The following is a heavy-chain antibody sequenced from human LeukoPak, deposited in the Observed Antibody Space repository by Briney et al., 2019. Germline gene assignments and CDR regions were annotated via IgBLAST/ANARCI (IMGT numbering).Heavy chain of an antibody. D-gene: IGHD3-9*01. CDR3: ARSLPDYDILTGYYTPPHFDY. CDR1: GYTFTSYY. Sequence: ASVKVSCKASGYTFTSYYMHWVRQAPGQGLEWMGIINPSGGSTSYAQKFQGRVTMTRDTSTSTVYMELSSLRSEDTAVYYCARSLPDYDILTGYYTPPHFDYWGQGTLVTVSS. V-gene: IGHV1-46*01. CDR2: INPSGGST. J-gene: IGHJ4*02.